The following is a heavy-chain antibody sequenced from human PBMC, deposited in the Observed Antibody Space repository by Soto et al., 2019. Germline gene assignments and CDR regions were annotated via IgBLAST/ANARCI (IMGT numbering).Heavy chain of an antibody. CDR2: ISSNSAYI. V-gene: IGHV3-21*01. J-gene: IGHJ5*02. CDR3: TRDASRDSSARGWFDP. Sequence: XVSLRLSCAASGFTFRSFTMNWVRQAPGKGLEWVSTISSNSAYIYYTDALRGRFTISRDNAKNSLHLQMNSLRAEDTAVYYCTRDASRDSSARGWFDPWGPGTLVTVSS. CDR1: GFTFRSFT. D-gene: IGHD6-13*01.